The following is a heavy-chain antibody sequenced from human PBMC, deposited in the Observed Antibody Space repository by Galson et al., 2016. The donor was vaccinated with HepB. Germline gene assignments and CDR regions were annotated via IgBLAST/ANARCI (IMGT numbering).Heavy chain of an antibody. CDR2: ISGSGAAT. J-gene: IGHJ4*02. V-gene: IGHV3-23*01. D-gene: IGHD5-24*01. CDR1: GFSFSTCA. CDR3: AKGLNDGTYYLDY. Sequence: SLRLSCAASGFSFSTCAMTWVRQAPGKGLEWVAAISGSGAATYYADSVQGRFSIYRDNAKNTLDLQMNSLRVEDTAVNCCAKGLNDGTYYLDYWGQGTVVTVSS.